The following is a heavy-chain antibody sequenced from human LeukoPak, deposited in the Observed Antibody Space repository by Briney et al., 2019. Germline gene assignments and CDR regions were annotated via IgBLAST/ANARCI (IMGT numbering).Heavy chain of an antibody. CDR1: GDSISTYY. CDR3: ARRAINSVLFDY. Sequence: PSETLSLTCTVSGDSISTYYWSWIRQPPGKGLEWIGYIHYRGRTNYHPSLRSRVTISVDTSKNQFSLKLSSATAADTAVYFCARRAINSVLFDYWGQGTLVTVSS. CDR2: IHYRGRT. V-gene: IGHV4-59*08. J-gene: IGHJ4*02. D-gene: IGHD5-12*01.